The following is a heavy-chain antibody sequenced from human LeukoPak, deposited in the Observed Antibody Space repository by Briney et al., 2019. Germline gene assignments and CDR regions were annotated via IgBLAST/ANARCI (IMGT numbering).Heavy chain of an antibody. J-gene: IGHJ4*02. CDR3: ARSSYSSGWYYGY. CDR2: IYYSGST. V-gene: IGHV4-39*01. CDR1: GGSISSSSYY. Sequence: SETLSLTCTVAGGSISSSSYYWGWIRQPPGKGLEWIGSIYYSGSTYYNPSLKSRVTISVDTSKNQFSLKLSSVTAADTAVYYCARSSYSSGWYYGYWGQGTLVTVSS. D-gene: IGHD6-19*01.